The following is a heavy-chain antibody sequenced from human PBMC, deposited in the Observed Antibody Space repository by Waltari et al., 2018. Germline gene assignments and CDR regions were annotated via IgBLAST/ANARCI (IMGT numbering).Heavy chain of an antibody. CDR3: ARGALGWFDP. CDR1: AFTFLTSE. J-gene: IGHJ5*02. V-gene: IGHV3-48*03. CDR2: ISSSGSTI. Sequence: EVQLVESGGGLVQPVGSLSLSCAASAFTFLTSEMNWVRQAPGKGVEWVSYISSSGSTIYYADSVKGRFTISRDNAKNSLYLQMNSLRAEDTAVDYCARGALGWFDPWGQGTLVTVSS.